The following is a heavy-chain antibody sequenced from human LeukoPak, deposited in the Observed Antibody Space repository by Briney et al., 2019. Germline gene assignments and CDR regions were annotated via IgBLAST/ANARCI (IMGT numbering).Heavy chain of an antibody. CDR2: ISAYNGNT. CDR3: ARGGSVFLDEHPYYFDY. J-gene: IGHJ4*02. CDR1: GYTFTSYG. D-gene: IGHD3-10*01. V-gene: IGHV1-18*01. Sequence: ASVKVSCKASGYTFTSYGISWVRQAPGQGLEWMGWISAYNGNTNYAQKLQGRVTMTTDTSTSTAYMELRSLRSDDTAVYYCARGGSVFLDEHPYYFDYWGQGTLVTVSS.